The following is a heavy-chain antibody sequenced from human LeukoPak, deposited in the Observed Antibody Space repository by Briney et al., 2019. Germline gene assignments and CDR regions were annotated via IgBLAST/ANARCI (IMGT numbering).Heavy chain of an antibody. V-gene: IGHV4-59*01. CDR2: IYYSGST. Sequence: PSETLSLTCTVSGGSISSYYWSWIRQPPGKGLEWIGYIYYSGSTNYNPSLKSRVTISVDTSKNQFSLKLSSVTAADTAVYYCARSDSELRYFDWFSYYMDVWGKGTTVTISS. J-gene: IGHJ6*03. D-gene: IGHD3-9*01. CDR1: GGSISSYY. CDR3: ARSDSELRYFDWFSYYMDV.